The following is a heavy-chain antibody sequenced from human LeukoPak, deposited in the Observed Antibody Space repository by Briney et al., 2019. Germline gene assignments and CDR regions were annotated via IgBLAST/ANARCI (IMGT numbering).Heavy chain of an antibody. CDR3: ARKDFSSGSFTY. CDR1: GFSFSVYS. V-gene: IGHV3-11*04. D-gene: IGHD3-22*01. Sequence: PGGSLRLSCEVSGFSFSVYSMSWIRQAPGKGLEWISYIGLSGYPLDYADSVKGRFTISRDNAKNSLYLEMNSLRAEDTAVYYCARKDFSSGSFTYWGQGTLVTVSS. CDR2: IGLSGYPL. J-gene: IGHJ4*02.